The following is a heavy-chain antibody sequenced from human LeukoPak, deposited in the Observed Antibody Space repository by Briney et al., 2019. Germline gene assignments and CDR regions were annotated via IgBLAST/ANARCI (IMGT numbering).Heavy chain of an antibody. V-gene: IGHV4-61*02. CDR2: IYTSGST. CDR1: GGSISSGSYY. Sequence: SETLSLTCTVSGGSISSGSYYWSWIRQPAGKGLEWIGRIYTSGSTNYNPSLKSRVTISVDTSKNQFSLRLSSVTAADTAVYYCARDMITFGGVIGYDYWGQGTLVTVSS. J-gene: IGHJ4*02. CDR3: ARDMITFGGVIGYDY. D-gene: IGHD3-16*02.